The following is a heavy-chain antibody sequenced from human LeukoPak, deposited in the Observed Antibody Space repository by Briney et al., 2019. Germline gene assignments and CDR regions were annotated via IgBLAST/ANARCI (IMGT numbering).Heavy chain of an antibody. D-gene: IGHD6-13*01. J-gene: IGHJ4*02. CDR1: GGTFSSYA. V-gene: IGHV1-69*05. CDR3: ARDLEAAAGTS. Sequence: ASVKVSCNASGGTFSSYAISWGRQAPGQGLEWMGGIIPIVGTANYAQKFQGRVTITTDESTSTAYMELSSLRSEDTAVYYCARDLEAAAGTSWGQGTLVTVSS. CDR2: IIPIVGTA.